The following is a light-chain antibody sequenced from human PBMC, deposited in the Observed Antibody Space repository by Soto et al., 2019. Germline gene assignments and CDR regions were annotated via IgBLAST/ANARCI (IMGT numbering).Light chain of an antibody. Sequence: EFVLTQSPGTLSLSPGERATLSCRASQTVRNNYLAWYQQKPGQAPRLLIFATSHRATDIPTRFSGSGSETDFTLTISSLEPEDFAVYYCQQRSDWPPSLTFGGGTKVDIK. V-gene: IGKV3-11*01. J-gene: IGKJ4*01. CDR2: ATS. CDR1: QTVRNNY. CDR3: QQRSDWPPSLT.